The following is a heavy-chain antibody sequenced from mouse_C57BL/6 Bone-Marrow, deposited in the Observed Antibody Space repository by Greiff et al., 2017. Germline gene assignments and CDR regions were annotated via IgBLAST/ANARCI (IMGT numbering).Heavy chain of an antibody. CDR1: GYTFTSYW. CDR3: ASIDSSGFVWFAY. Sequence: QVQLQQPGTELVKPGASVKLSCKASGYTFTSYWMHWVKQRPGQGLEWIGNINPSNGGTNYNEKFKSKATLSVDKSSSTAYMQLSSLTSEDSAVYYCASIDSSGFVWFAYWGQGTLITVSA. J-gene: IGHJ3*01. D-gene: IGHD3-2*02. CDR2: INPSNGGT. V-gene: IGHV1-53*01.